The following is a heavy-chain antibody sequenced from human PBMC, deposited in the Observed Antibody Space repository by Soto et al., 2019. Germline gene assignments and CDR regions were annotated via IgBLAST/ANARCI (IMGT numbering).Heavy chain of an antibody. CDR2: IYPGDSDT. CDR3: VRSSSYGCSYNWFDP. J-gene: IGHJ5*02. D-gene: IGHD3-10*02. V-gene: IGHV5-51*01. CDR1: GYSFTSYW. Sequence: GESLKISCKGSGYSFTSYWIGWVRQMPGKGLEWMGIIYPGDSDTRYSPSFQGQVTISADKSISTAYLQWSSLKASDTAMYYCVRSSSYGCSYNWFDPWGQGTLVTVSS.